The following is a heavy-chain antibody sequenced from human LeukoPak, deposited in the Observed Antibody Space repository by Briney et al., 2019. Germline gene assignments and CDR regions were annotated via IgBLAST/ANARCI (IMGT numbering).Heavy chain of an antibody. V-gene: IGHV4-39*07. D-gene: IGHD3-3*01. CDR3: ARGDVGVVILSYFDY. CDR1: GGSISSSTNY. Sequence: SETLSLTCTVSGGSISSSTNYWGWIRQPPGKGLEWIGSLYYSGSTYYNPSLKSRVTISVDTSKNQFSLKLSSVTAADTAVYYCARGDVGVVILSYFDYWGQGTLVTVSS. J-gene: IGHJ4*02. CDR2: LYYSGST.